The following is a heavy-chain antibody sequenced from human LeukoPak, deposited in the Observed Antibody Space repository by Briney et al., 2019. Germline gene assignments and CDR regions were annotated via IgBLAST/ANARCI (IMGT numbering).Heavy chain of an antibody. D-gene: IGHD3-22*01. CDR1: GFIFNNYG. CDR3: AKGSSGYFVDL. Sequence: GGSLRLSCAASGFIFNNYGLIWVRQAPGKGLEWVSAISNDGGGTNYADFVKGRFTISRDNSKNTLFLQMNSLRAEDTALYYCAKGSSGYFVDLWGQGILVTVSS. CDR2: ISNDGGGT. J-gene: IGHJ5*02. V-gene: IGHV3-23*01.